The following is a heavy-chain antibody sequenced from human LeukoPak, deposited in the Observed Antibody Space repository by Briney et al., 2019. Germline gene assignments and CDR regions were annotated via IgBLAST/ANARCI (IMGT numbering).Heavy chain of an antibody. CDR2: IRYDGSNK. V-gene: IGHV3-30*02. CDR1: GFTFSSYG. J-gene: IGHJ4*02. D-gene: IGHD4-17*01. CDR3: APRTTLGIDY. Sequence: GGSLRLSCAASGFTFSSYGMHWVRQAPGKGLEWVALIRYDGSNKYYADSVKGRFTISRDNSKNTLYLQMNSLRAEDTAVYYCAPRTTLGIDYWGQGTLVTVSS.